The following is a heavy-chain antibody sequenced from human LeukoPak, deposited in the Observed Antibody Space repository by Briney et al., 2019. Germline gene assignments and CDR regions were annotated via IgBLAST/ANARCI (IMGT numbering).Heavy chain of an antibody. Sequence: SETLSLTCAVYGGSFSGYYWSWIRQPPGKGLEWIGEINHSGSTNYNPSLKSRVTISVDTSKNQFSLKLSSVTAADTAVYYRARVRNYYYGMDVWGKGTTVTVSS. CDR3: ARVRNYYYGMDV. CDR1: GGSFSGYY. CDR2: INHSGST. V-gene: IGHV4-34*01. J-gene: IGHJ6*04.